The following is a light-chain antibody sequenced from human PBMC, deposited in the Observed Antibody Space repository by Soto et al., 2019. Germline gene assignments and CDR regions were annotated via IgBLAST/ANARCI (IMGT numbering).Light chain of an antibody. J-gene: IGLJ1*01. Sequence: SALTQPASVSGSPGQSIIISCTGTSGDVGGYNYVSWYQQYPGKVPKLMIYEVTYRPSGVSYRFSGSKSGNTASLTISGLQAEDEADYYCSSYTSSSTLVFGTGTKVTVL. V-gene: IGLV2-14*01. CDR2: EVT. CDR1: SGDVGGYNY. CDR3: SSYTSSSTLV.